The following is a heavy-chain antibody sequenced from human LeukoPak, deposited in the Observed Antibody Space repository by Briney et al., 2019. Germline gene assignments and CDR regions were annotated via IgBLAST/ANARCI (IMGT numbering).Heavy chain of an antibody. CDR1: GASITTYY. V-gene: IGHV4-39*01. J-gene: IGHJ4*02. D-gene: IGHD2-2*01. CDR2: IYYSGNT. CDR3: ARHREDIVVVPFDY. Sequence: SETLSLTCSVSGASITTYYWGWIRQPPGKGLEWIGSIYYSGNTYYNPSLKSRVTISVDKSKNQFSLRLSSVTAADTAVYYCARHREDIVVVPFDYWGQGTLVTVPS.